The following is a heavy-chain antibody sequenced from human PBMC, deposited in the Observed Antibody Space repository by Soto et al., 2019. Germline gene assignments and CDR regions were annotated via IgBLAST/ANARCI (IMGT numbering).Heavy chain of an antibody. V-gene: IGHV3-64*01. Sequence: EVQLVESVGGLAQPGGSLRLSCAASGFTLSGYAMDWVRQAPGKGLEYVSGISSNGVGTYSANSVQGRFTISRDNSKNTVYLQMGSLRPEDMAVYYCARRARPDFYYMDVWGKGTTVTVSS. D-gene: IGHD6-6*01. CDR3: ARRARPDFYYMDV. J-gene: IGHJ6*03. CDR2: ISSNGVGT. CDR1: GFTLSGYA.